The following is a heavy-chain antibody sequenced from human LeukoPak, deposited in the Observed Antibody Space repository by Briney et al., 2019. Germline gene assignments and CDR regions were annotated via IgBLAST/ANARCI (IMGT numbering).Heavy chain of an antibody. Sequence: SETLSLTCNVSGGSMNGYYWSWIRQPPGKGLQWIGYIYSSGSTNYNPSLQSRVTISVDTSKNHFSLKLRSVTAADTAVYYCARAETYSSDWYDPFFDYWGQGTLVTVSS. D-gene: IGHD6-19*01. CDR1: GGSMNGYY. V-gene: IGHV4-59*08. J-gene: IGHJ4*02. CDR2: IYSSGST. CDR3: ARAETYSSDWYDPFFDY.